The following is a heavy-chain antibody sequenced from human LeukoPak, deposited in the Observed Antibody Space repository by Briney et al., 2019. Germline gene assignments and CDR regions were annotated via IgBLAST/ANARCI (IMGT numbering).Heavy chain of an antibody. Sequence: PGGSLRLSCAGSGFPFSSYTLHWVRQAPGKGLERLAGTSYDETSKNYADSVKGRFTISRDNTKNTVFLQMNTLRVEDTAVYYCAASQYFEFWSGRDYWGQGTLVSVSS. CDR2: TSYDETSK. CDR1: GFPFSSYT. J-gene: IGHJ4*02. V-gene: IGHV3-30-3*02. D-gene: IGHD3-3*01. CDR3: AASQYFEFWSGRDY.